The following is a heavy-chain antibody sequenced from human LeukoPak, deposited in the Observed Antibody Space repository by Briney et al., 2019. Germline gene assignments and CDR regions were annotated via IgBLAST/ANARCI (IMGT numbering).Heavy chain of an antibody. CDR2: IRNDGSIK. CDR3: ARELSHDSSGYYPLYYYYGMDV. CDR1: GFTFSNYG. J-gene: IGHJ6*02. D-gene: IGHD3-22*01. V-gene: IGHV3-30*02. Sequence: GGSLRLSCAASGFTFSNYGMHWVRQAPGKGLEWVAFIRNDGSIKYHADSVKGRFTISRDNSKNTLYLQMNSLRAEDTAVYYCARELSHDSSGYYPLYYYYGMDVWGQGTTVTVSS.